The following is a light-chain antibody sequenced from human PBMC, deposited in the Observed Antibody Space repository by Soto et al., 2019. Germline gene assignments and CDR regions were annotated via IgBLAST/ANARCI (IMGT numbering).Light chain of an antibody. CDR3: QQYGRT. CDR1: QSVSSSY. J-gene: IGKJ3*01. Sequence: EFVLTQSPGTLSLSPGEIATLSCRASQSVSSSYLAWYQQKPGQAPRLLIYGASSRATGIPDRFSGSGSGTDFTLTISRLEPEDFAVYYCQQYGRTFGPGTKVDIK. CDR2: GAS. V-gene: IGKV3-20*01.